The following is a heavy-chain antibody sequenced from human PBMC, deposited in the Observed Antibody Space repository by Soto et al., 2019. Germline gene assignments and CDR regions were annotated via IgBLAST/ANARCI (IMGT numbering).Heavy chain of an antibody. J-gene: IGHJ6*02. CDR1: GDSIASGYY. Sequence: GSLTLTNAVSGDSIASGYYWAWIRQSPGKRLEWIGGIYHAGSVYYNPSLNNRVAVSLDTSKNHFSLKLTSVTAADTAVYYFARTFDDYVRDFWGLGTTV. CDR2: IYHAGSV. CDR3: ARTFDDYVRDF. V-gene: IGHV4-38-2*01. D-gene: IGHD3-9*01.